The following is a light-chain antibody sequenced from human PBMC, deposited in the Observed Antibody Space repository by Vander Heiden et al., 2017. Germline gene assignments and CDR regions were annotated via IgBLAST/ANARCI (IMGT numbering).Light chain of an antibody. J-gene: IGLJ1*01. CDR1: SSDVGAYNY. CDR2: EVS. V-gene: IGLV2-8*01. Sequence: QSALTQPPSASGSPGQSVTISCTGTSSDVGAYNYVSWYQQHPGRAPKVMMYEVSQRPSGVPDRFSGSKSGNTASLTVSGLQAEDEADYYCSSYAGSNNPYVFGTGTKVTVL. CDR3: SSYAGSNNPYV.